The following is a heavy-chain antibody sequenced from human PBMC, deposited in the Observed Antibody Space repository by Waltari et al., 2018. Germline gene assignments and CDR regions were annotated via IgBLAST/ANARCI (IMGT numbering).Heavy chain of an antibody. CDR3: ARDHSVVAAGRLVIY. Sequence: EVQLVESGGGLVQPGGSLTLSCADSGFTFSGYWMSWFRRAPGKGVGWVANIKQDGSQKYYVDSVKGRFTISRDNAKNSLHLQMNSLRDEDTAIYYCARDHSVVAAGRLVIYWGQGTLVTVSS. J-gene: IGHJ4*02. CDR1: GFTFSGYW. V-gene: IGHV3-7*01. D-gene: IGHD6-13*01. CDR2: IKQDGSQK.